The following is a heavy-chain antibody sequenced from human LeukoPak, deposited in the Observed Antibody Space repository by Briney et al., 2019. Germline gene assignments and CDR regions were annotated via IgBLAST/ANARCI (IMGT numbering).Heavy chain of an antibody. CDR2: MNPNNGDS. Sequence: ASVTVACKASVYTFTNYHINWVRQATAQGLDWMGWMNPNNGDSGYAQKFQGRVTITRDTSITTSYMELRSLRSDDTAVYFCARPTSFTASGYDYSGQGTLVTVSS. CDR1: VYTFTNYH. J-gene: IGHJ4*02. CDR3: ARPTSFTASGYDY. V-gene: IGHV1-8*03. D-gene: IGHD6-25*01.